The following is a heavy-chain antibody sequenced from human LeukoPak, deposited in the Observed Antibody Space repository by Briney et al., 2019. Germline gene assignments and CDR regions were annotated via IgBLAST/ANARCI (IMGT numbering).Heavy chain of an antibody. CDR2: ISSSGSTI. CDR1: GFTFSDYY. CDR3: ASHTAPAIRYFDWLPN. V-gene: IGHV3-11*01. D-gene: IGHD3-9*01. J-gene: IGHJ4*02. Sequence: GGSLRLSCAASGFTFSDYYMSWIRQAPGKGLEWVSYISSSGSTIYYADSVKGRFTISRDNAKNSLYLQMNSLRAEDTAVYYCASHTAPAIRYFDWLPNWGQGTLVTVSS.